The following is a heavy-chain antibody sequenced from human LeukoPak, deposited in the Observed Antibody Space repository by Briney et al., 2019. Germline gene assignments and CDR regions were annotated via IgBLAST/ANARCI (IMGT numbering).Heavy chain of an antibody. CDR1: GFSLRTSGVG. D-gene: IGHD2-15*01. Sequence: SGPTLVKPTQTLTLTCTFSGFSLRTSGVGVAWFRQSPGQAPEWLAVIYWNDDQRYSPSLKSRLPITKDTSKNQVVLTMTNMDPADTATYHCAHNGLYHWGQGNLVTVSS. J-gene: IGHJ5*02. V-gene: IGHV2-5*01. CDR3: AHNGLYH. CDR2: IYWNDDQ.